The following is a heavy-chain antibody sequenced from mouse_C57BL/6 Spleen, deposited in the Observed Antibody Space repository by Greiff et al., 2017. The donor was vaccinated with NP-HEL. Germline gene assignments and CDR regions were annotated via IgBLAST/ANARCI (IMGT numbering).Heavy chain of an antibody. CDR3: ARGYDFYYFDY. V-gene: IGHV1-82*01. CDR1: GYAFSSSW. Sequence: VQLQQSGPELVKPGASVKISCKASGYAFSSSWMNWVKQRPGKGLEWIGRIYPGDGDTNYNGKFKGKATLTADKSSSTAYMQLSSLTSEDSAVYFCARGYDFYYFDYWGQGTTLTVSS. J-gene: IGHJ2*01. CDR2: IYPGDGDT. D-gene: IGHD2-4*01.